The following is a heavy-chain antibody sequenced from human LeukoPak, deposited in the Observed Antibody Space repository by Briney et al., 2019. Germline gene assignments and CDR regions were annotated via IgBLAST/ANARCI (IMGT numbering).Heavy chain of an antibody. D-gene: IGHD3-22*01. CDR1: GFTFSSYA. V-gene: IGHV3-23*01. Sequence: GGSLRLSCAASGFTFSSYAMSWVRQAPGKGLEWVSAISGSGGSTYYADSVKGRFTISRDNSRNTLYLQMNSLRAEDTPVYYCAKGGSFYYDTSGYLYWGQGTLVTVSS. CDR3: AKGGSFYYDTSGYLY. J-gene: IGHJ4*02. CDR2: ISGSGGST.